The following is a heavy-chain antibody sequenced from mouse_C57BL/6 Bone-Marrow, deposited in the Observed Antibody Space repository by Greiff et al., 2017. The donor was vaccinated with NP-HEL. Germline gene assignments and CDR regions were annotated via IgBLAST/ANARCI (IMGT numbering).Heavy chain of an antibody. Sequence: EVKLMESGGGLVQPGGSLSLSCAASGFTFTDYYMSWVRQPPGKALEWLVFIRNKANGYTTEYSVSVKGRFTISRAPSPTNLYPQRNALRAEDSATYYCARSIYYDYADDPIYAMDYWGQGTAVTVSA. CDR1: GFTFTDYY. CDR2: IRNKANGYTT. V-gene: IGHV7-3*01. J-gene: IGHJ4*01. D-gene: IGHD2-4*01. CDR3: ARSIYYDYADDPIYAMDY.